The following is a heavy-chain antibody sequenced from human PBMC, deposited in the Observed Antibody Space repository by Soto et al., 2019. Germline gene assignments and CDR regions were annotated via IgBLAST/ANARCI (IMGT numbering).Heavy chain of an antibody. CDR3: GKEPYQGSYFDY. CDR1: GFTFSSYA. D-gene: IGHD2-2*01. V-gene: IGHV3-23*02. Sequence: EVQLLEAWGGLVQPGGSVRLSCAASGFTFSSYAMSWGRQSPGKGLEWVSAISGSGGSTYYGDSVKCRFTISSANYKNTLYLQMNSLRAEDTAVYYSGKEPYQGSYFDYWGQGTLVTVSS. CDR2: ISGSGGST. J-gene: IGHJ4*02.